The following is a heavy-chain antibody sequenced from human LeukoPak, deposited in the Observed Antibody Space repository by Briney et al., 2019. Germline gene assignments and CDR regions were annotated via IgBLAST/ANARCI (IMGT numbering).Heavy chain of an antibody. CDR2: ISGSGGST. CDR1: GFTFGSYA. D-gene: IGHD6-19*01. V-gene: IGHV3-23*01. CDR3: AKDRVPYSSGWYWFDP. J-gene: IGHJ5*02. Sequence: GGSLRLSXAASGFTFGSYAMSWVRQTPGKGLEWLSAISGSGGSTYYADSVKGRFTISRDNSKNTLYLQMNSLRAEDTAVYYCAKDRVPYSSGWYWFDPWGQGTVVTVSS.